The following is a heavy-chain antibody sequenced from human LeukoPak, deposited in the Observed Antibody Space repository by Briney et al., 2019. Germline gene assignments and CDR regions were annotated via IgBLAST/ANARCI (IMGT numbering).Heavy chain of an antibody. CDR2: ISGSGGTT. Sequence: GGSPRLSCAASGFTLYTIAMTWVPQAPGKGLEWVSAISGSGGTTYYADSVKGRFTTSRDNSKNTVFLQMDSMRADDTAVYYCANDQGYCGEGTLVTVSS. CDR1: GFTLYTIA. J-gene: IGHJ4*02. CDR3: ANDQGY. V-gene: IGHV3-23*01.